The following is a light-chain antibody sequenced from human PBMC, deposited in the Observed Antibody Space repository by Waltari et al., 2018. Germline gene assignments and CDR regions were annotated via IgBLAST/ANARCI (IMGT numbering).Light chain of an antibody. V-gene: IGKV3D-15*01. CDR1: QSVGNN. CDR3: QQYSSWPPLYT. Sequence: EIVMTQSPATLSVSPGERATLSCRASQSVGNNLAWYKQKHGQAPRLLIYAASTRATGTPARFSGSGSGTDFTLTIGSMQSEDFALYYCQQYSSWPPLYTFGQGTRLEIK. CDR2: AAS. J-gene: IGKJ2*01.